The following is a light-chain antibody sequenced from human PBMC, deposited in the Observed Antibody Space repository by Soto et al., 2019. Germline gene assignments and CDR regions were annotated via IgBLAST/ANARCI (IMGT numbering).Light chain of an antibody. J-gene: IGKJ2*01. CDR1: QSVSNSY. CDR3: QQRDDLYT. Sequence: EIVLTQSPATLSLSPGERATLSCGASQSVSNSYLAWYQQKPGLAPRLLIYDASSTATGIPDRFSGSGSGTEFTLTISRLEPEDFAVYYCQQRDDLYTFGQGTKLEIK. CDR2: DAS. V-gene: IGKV3D-20*01.